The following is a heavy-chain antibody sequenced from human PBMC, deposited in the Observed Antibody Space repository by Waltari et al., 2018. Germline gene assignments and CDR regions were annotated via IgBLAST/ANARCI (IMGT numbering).Heavy chain of an antibody. J-gene: IGHJ4*02. CDR1: GFAFRVYW. CDR3: ARGSAYYVRVWDY. Sequence: EVQLVESGGTLVQPGGSLRLSCAASGFAFRVYWMTWVRQAPGKGLEWVANIKADGSEQYYVDSVRGRFTISRDNAENSLYLQMNSLIADDTAVYYCARGSAYYVRVWDYWGQGTLVTVSS. D-gene: IGHD3-16*01. V-gene: IGHV3-7*03. CDR2: IKADGSEQ.